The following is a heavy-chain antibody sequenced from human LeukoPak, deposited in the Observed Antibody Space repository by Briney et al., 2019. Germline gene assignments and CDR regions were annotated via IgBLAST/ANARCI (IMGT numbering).Heavy chain of an antibody. J-gene: IGHJ4*02. CDR3: ARRGGSYNDY. V-gene: IGHV3-74*01. CDR1: GFTFSSYW. CDR2: ISSDGSTT. D-gene: IGHD1-26*01. Sequence: GGSLRLSCAASGFTFSSYWMHWVRQAPGKGLVWVSRISSDGSTTSYADSVKGRFTISRDNAKNTLYLQMSSLRAEDTAVYYCARRGGSYNDYWGQGTLVTVSS.